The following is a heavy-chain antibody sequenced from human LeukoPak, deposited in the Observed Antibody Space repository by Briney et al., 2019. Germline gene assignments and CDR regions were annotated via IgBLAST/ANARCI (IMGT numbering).Heavy chain of an antibody. V-gene: IGHV3-48*01. D-gene: IGHD5/OR15-5a*01. CDR1: GFTFSSYS. Sequence: PGGSLRLSCAASGFTFSSYSMNWVRQAPGKGLEWVSYISSSSSTIYYADSVKGRFTISRDNAKNSLYLQMNSLRAEDTAVYYCARDGGSVNYYYGMDVWGQGTTVTVSS. CDR3: ARDGGSVNYYYGMDV. CDR2: ISSSSSTI. J-gene: IGHJ6*02.